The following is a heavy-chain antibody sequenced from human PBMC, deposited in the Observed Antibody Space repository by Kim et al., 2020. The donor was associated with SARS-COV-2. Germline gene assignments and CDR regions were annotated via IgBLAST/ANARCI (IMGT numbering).Heavy chain of an antibody. CDR3: APESAIAVTTSFSD. CDR1: GGTFSSYG. V-gene: IGHV1-69*13. Sequence: SVKVSCKASGGTFSSYGISWVRQAPGQGLEWMGGINPIFDTPNYAQKFQGRVTITADASTNTAYMELSSLRSDDTAVYYCAPESAIAVTTSFSDWGQGTLVTVSS. J-gene: IGHJ4*02. CDR2: INPIFDTP. D-gene: IGHD4-17*01.